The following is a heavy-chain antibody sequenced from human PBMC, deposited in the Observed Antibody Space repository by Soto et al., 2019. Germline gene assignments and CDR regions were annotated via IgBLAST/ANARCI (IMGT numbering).Heavy chain of an antibody. CDR2: IYYSGST. CDR1: GGSISSGGYY. Sequence: PSETLSLTCTVSGGSISSGGYYWSWIRQHPGKGLEWIGYIYYSGSTYYNPSLKSRVTISVDTSKNQFSLKLSSVTAADTAVYYCARDIVGATTFDYWGQGTLVTVSS. D-gene: IGHD1-26*01. J-gene: IGHJ4*02. CDR3: ARDIVGATTFDY. V-gene: IGHV4-31*03.